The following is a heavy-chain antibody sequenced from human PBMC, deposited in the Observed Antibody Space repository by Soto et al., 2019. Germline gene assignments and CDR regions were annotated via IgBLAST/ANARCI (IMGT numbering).Heavy chain of an antibody. CDR3: ARGPTDYYDKSGDYCLDY. Sequence: QVQLVQSGAEVKKPGASVMVSCKGSGYSFITYGMSWVRQAPGQGLEWVGWISTYNGNTKYVESLQGRVTMTTDTTTSTAYMELRSLRSDDTAVYYCARGPTDYYDKSGDYCLDYWVQGTLVTVSP. CDR1: GYSFITYG. CDR2: ISTYNGNT. J-gene: IGHJ4*02. V-gene: IGHV1-18*01. D-gene: IGHD3-22*01.